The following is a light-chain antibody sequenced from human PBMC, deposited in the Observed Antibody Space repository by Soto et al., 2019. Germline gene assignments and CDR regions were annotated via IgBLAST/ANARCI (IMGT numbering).Light chain of an antibody. J-gene: IGLJ1*01. CDR2: DVS. V-gene: IGLV2-14*01. CDR3: SSSTPTRGLV. CDR1: SSDLTYNS. Sequence: QSVLTQPASVSGSLGQSISISCTEDSSDLTYNSVSWYQHHPHKAPKLIIYDVSYRPSGVSTRFSGSQSAGSASLTISGLQAEDEADYYCSSSTPTRGLVFGSATKVTVL.